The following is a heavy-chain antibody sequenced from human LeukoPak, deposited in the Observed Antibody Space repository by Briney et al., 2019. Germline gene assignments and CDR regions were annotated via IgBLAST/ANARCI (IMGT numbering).Heavy chain of an antibody. Sequence: SETLSLTCTVSGGSISSYYWSWIRQPPGKGLEWIGYIYYSGSTSYNPSLKSRLTISVDTSKNQFSLRLSSVTAADTAVYYCARVSSSGWRTFDYWGQGTLVTVSS. CDR3: ARVSSSGWRTFDY. CDR2: IYYSGST. D-gene: IGHD6-19*01. J-gene: IGHJ4*02. V-gene: IGHV4-59*01. CDR1: GGSISSYY.